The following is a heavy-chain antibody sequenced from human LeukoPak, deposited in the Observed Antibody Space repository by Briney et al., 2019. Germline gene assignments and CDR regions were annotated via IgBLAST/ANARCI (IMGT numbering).Heavy chain of an antibody. CDR3: ARSITMVRGVIAFDY. D-gene: IGHD3-10*01. CDR2: INHSGST. Sequence: SETLSLTCAVYGGSFSGYYWSWIRHPPGKGLEWIGEINHSGSTNYNPSLKSRVTISVDTSKNQFSLKLSSVTAADTAVYYCARSITMVRGVIAFDYWGQGTLVTVSS. V-gene: IGHV4-34*01. CDR1: GGSFSGYY. J-gene: IGHJ4*02.